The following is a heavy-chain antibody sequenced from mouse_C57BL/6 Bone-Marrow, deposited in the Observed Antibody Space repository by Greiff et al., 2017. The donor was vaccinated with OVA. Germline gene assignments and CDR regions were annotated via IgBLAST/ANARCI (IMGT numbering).Heavy chain of an antibody. Sequence: EVQLQQSGPELVKPGASVKISCKASGYTFTDYYMNWVKQSHGKSLEWIGDINPNNGGTSYNQKFKGKATLTVDKSSSTAYMELRSLTSEDSAVYYCARHYDYDGSGAWFAYWGQGTLVTVSA. J-gene: IGHJ3*01. D-gene: IGHD2-4*01. CDR1: GYTFTDYY. V-gene: IGHV1-26*01. CDR2: INPNNGGT. CDR3: ARHYDYDGSGAWFAY.